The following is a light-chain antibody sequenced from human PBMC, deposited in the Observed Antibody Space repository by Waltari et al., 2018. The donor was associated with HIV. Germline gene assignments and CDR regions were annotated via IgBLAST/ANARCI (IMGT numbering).Light chain of an antibody. CDR3: CSYAGSYTFYV. Sequence: QSALTQPRSVSGSPGQSVTISCTGTSSDVGAYNYVSWYQQHPGSAPKLMIYDVSQRPSRVPDRFSGSKSGNTASLTISGLQAEDEADYYCCSYAGSYTFYVFGTGTKVTVL. V-gene: IGLV2-11*01. J-gene: IGLJ1*01. CDR2: DVS. CDR1: SSDVGAYNY.